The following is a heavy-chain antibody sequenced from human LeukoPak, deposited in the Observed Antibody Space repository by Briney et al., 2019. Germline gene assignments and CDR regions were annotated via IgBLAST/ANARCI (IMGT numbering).Heavy chain of an antibody. Sequence: GGSLRLSCAASGFTFNSYEMHWVRQAPGKGLEWVSYISSSGSTIYYADSGKGRFTISRDNAKNSLYLQMNSLRAEDTAVYYCARGGYYFDYWGQGTLVTVSS. CDR2: ISSSGSTI. CDR3: ARGGYYFDY. J-gene: IGHJ4*02. CDR1: GFTFNSYE. V-gene: IGHV3-48*03.